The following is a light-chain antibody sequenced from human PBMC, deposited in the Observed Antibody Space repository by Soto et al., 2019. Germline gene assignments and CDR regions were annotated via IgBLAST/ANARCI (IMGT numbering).Light chain of an antibody. V-gene: IGKV3-15*01. CDR1: QSVSSY. Sequence: EIVLTQSPATLSLSPGERATLSCRASQSVSSYLAWYQQKPCQAPRLLIYGASTRATGIPARFSGSGSGTEFTLTVSSLQSEDFAVYYCLQYNNWPTWTFGQGTKLDIK. J-gene: IGKJ1*01. CDR2: GAS. CDR3: LQYNNWPTWT.